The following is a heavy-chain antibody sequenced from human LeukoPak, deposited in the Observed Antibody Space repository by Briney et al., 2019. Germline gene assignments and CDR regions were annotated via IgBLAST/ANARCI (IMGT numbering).Heavy chain of an antibody. J-gene: IGHJ4*02. CDR2: INPCGGST. Sequence: ASVKVSCKASGYTFTSYYMHWVRQAPGQGLEWMGIINPCGGSTSYAQKFQGRVTMTRDTSTSTVYMELSSLRSEDTAVYYCARGPHGLVVISTLTYFDYWGQGTLVTVSS. D-gene: IGHD3-22*01. V-gene: IGHV1-46*01. CDR1: GYTFTSYY. CDR3: ARGPHGLVVISTLTYFDY.